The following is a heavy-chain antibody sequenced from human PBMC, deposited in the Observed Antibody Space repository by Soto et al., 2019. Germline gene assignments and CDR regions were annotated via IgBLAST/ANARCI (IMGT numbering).Heavy chain of an antibody. CDR2: IYSGGST. J-gene: IGHJ3*01. Sequence: EVPRVESGGGLIQPGGSLRLSCAASGFTFSSNDMNWVRQAPGKGLEWVSLIYSGGSTYYADSVKGRFTISRDNSKNTLYLQMSSLRAEDTAVYYCATRPLLPGAPWGQGTMVTVSS. CDR3: ATRPLLPGAP. D-gene: IGHD3-22*01. CDR1: GFTFSSND. V-gene: IGHV3-53*01.